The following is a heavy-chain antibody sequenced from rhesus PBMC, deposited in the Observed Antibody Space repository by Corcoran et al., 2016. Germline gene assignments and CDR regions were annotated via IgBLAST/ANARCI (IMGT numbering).Heavy chain of an antibody. CDR2: VDPEDGEA. CDR1: GYTFTDYY. D-gene: IGHD2-21*01. V-gene: IGHV1-111*02. CDR3: ATLWEVVSDY. Sequence: EVQLVQSGAEVKKPGASVKISCKASGYTFTDYYLHWVLQTPGKGLEWMGRVDPEDGEAINARKFQDRVTITADTSTDTAYMELSSLRSEDTAVYYCATLWEVVSDYWGQGVLVTVSS. J-gene: IGHJ4*01.